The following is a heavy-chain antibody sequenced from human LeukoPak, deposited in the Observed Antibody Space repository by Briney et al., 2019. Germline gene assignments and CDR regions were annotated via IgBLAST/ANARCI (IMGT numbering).Heavy chain of an antibody. V-gene: IGHV3-30*02. Sequence: GGSLRLSWGASGFTFSDYGMHWVRQAPGKGLEWVAFTRYDGTIHHYRGSVEGRFIISRDNSMNTLYLQMNSLRTEDTAVYYCVKDQAGGWGQGTLVTVSA. J-gene: IGHJ4*02. CDR3: VKDQAGG. D-gene: IGHD6-19*01. CDR1: GFTFSDYG. CDR2: TRYDGTIH.